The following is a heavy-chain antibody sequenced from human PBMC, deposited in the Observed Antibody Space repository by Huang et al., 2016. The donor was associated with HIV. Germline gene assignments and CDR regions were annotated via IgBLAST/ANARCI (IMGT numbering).Heavy chain of an antibody. Sequence: QLQLQGSGPGLVKPSETLSLTCTVSGGSITSSSYYWGWIRQPPGKGLAWVGSIYYSGSTDYNPSRKSRVTVSVDTSKNQFARKLSSVTAADTAVYYCARHFSYYDSSGYTPWDAFDIWGQGTMVTVSS. CDR1: GGSITSSSYY. CDR2: IYYSGST. D-gene: IGHD3-22*01. J-gene: IGHJ3*02. V-gene: IGHV4-39*01. CDR3: ARHFSYYDSSGYTPWDAFDI.